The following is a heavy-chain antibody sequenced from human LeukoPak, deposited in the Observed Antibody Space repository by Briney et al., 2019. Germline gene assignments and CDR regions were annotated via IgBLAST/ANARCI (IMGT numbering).Heavy chain of an antibody. Sequence: GASVKVSCKASGYTFTSYGISWVRQAPGQGLEWMGWISAYNGNTNYAQKLQGRVTMSIDTSKNQVSLKLTSVTAAGTAVYYCARAFSSGWYENFQHWGQGSLVTVSS. J-gene: IGHJ1*01. V-gene: IGHV1-18*01. CDR2: ISAYNGNT. D-gene: IGHD6-13*01. CDR1: GYTFTSYG. CDR3: ARAFSSGWYENFQH.